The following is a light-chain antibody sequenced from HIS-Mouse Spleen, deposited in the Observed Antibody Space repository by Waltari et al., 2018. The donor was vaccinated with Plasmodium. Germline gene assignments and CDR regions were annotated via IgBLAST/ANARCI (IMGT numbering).Light chain of an antibody. CDR1: QSVSSK. J-gene: IGKJ3*01. CDR3: QQYNNWSFT. V-gene: IGKV3-15*01. Sequence: EIVMTQSPATLSVSPGERATLSCRASQSVSSKLAWYQQKPGQAPRLLIYGASTRATGIPAMFSGSGSGTEFTLTISSLQSEDFAVYYCQQYNNWSFTFGPGTKVDIK. CDR2: GAS.